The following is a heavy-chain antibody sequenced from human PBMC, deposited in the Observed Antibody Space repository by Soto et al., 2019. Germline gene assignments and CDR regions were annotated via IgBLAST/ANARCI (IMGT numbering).Heavy chain of an antibody. CDR3: ARSGSSWNLREFDT. D-gene: IGHD6-13*01. V-gene: IGHV1-18*01. J-gene: IGHJ4*02. CDR1: AYTFTYYV. CDR2: ISAYNGNI. Sequence: QVQLVQSGGEVKKPRASVKVSCKASAYTFTYYVISWERQAPGQGLEWMVWISAYNGNINYAQKFRGRVTMTTDPSTSSAYLEVRSLKSDDTALYYCARSGSSWNLREFDTWGQGTLVTVSS.